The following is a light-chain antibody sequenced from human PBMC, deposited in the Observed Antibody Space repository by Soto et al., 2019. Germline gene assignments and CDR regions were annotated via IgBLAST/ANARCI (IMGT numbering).Light chain of an antibody. Sequence: DIQMTQSPSSLSASVGDRVTITCRAGQHIATYLNWYQQKPGKAPKLLIYAASSLQSGVKSTFSGSGSGTDFTLNISSLQTEEFATYYCQKSYSTQLTVGGGTKVDIK. J-gene: IGKJ4*01. CDR2: AAS. V-gene: IGKV1-39*01. CDR1: QHIATY. CDR3: QKSYSTQLT.